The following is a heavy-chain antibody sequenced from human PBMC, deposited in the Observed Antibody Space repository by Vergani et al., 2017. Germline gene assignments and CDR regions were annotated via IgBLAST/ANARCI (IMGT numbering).Heavy chain of an antibody. D-gene: IGHD3-16*01. CDR2: IYYSGST. CDR1: GGSISSSSYY. CDR3: VKSDPEARERRGSGY. J-gene: IGHJ4*02. Sequence: QLQLQESGPGLVKPSETLSLTCTVSGGSISSSSYYWGWIRQPPGKGLEWIGSIYYSGSTYYNPSLKSRVTISVDTSKNQFSLKLSSVTAADTAVYYCVKSDPEARERRGSGYWGQGTLVTVSS. V-gene: IGHV4-39*07.